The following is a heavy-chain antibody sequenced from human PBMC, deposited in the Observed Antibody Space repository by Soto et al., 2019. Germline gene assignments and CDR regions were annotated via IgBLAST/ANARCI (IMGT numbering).Heavy chain of an antibody. Sequence: PSETLSLTCTVSGGSISSYYWSWIRQPPGKGLEWIGYIYYSGSTNYNPSLKSRVTISVDTSKNQFSLKLSSVTAADTAVYYCATHPLGRIGWFAPWGQGTLVTVSS. D-gene: IGHD1-26*01. CDR2: IYYSGST. J-gene: IGHJ5*02. CDR3: ATHPLGRIGWFAP. CDR1: GGSISSYY. V-gene: IGHV4-59*01.